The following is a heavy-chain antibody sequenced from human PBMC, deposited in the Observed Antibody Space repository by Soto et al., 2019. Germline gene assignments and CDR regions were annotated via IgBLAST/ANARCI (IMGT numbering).Heavy chain of an antibody. CDR1: GASISSSVHY. Sequence: SETLSLTSTVSGASISSSVHYLGWISQTPGKGLEWIGMIYYSGSTYYNPSLKSRVTISVDTSKNELSLKLSSVTAADTAVYYCARQISGSSNIDSWGQGTLVTVSS. V-gene: IGHV4-39*01. J-gene: IGHJ4*02. CDR2: IYYSGST. D-gene: IGHD5-12*01. CDR3: ARQISGSSNIDS.